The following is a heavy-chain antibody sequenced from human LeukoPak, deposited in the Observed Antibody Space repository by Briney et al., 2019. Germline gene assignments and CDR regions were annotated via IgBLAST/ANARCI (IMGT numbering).Heavy chain of an antibody. CDR1: GYTFNNYW. Sequence: GESLKISCKGSGYTFNNYWIAWVRQMPGKGLEWMGIVYPGDSDTKYSPSFQGQVTISVDKSISTAYLQWHSLKASDTAMFYCARRSVSNIYFDYWGQGTLVTVSS. V-gene: IGHV5-51*01. J-gene: IGHJ4*02. CDR2: VYPGDSDT. D-gene: IGHD5/OR15-5a*01. CDR3: ARRSVSNIYFDY.